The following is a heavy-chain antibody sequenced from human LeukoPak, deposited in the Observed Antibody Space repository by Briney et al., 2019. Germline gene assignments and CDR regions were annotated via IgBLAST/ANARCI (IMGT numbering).Heavy chain of an antibody. CDR1: GGSFSGYY. D-gene: IGHD5-18*01. V-gene: IGHV4-34*01. CDR2: INHSGST. Sequence: SETLSLTCAVYGGSFSGYYWSWIRQPPGKGLEWIGEINHSGSTNYNPSLKSRVTISVDTSKNQFPLKLSSVTAADTAVYYCARGGYSYGFNWFDPWGQGTLVTVSS. CDR3: ARGGYSYGFNWFDP. J-gene: IGHJ5*02.